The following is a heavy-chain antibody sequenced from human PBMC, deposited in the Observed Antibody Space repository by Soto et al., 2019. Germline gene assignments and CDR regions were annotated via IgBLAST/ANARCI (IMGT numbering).Heavy chain of an antibody. V-gene: IGHV4-39*07. Sequence: PSETLSLTCTVSGDSISSNNYYWGWIRQPPGKGLEWIGSMNHRRNTYHNPSLRSRVTISVDTSKNQLSLNLRSVTAADTAVFYCTKDQGILTRGDYYFEDWGEGTRVTVSS. D-gene: IGHD2-15*01. CDR2: MNHRRNT. J-gene: IGHJ4*02. CDR1: GDSISSNNYY. CDR3: TKDQGILTRGDYYFED.